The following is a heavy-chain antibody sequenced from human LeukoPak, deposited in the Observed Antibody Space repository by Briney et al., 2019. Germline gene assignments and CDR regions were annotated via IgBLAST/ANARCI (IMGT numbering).Heavy chain of an antibody. Sequence: GGSLRLSCAASGFTVGRNSMSWVRQAPGKGLEWVSIMDAGGTTYYADSVEGRFIISRDNSKNTLYLQMYSLRAEDTAVYYCARDTLYSSSWYYFDFWGQGTLVTVSS. D-gene: IGHD6-13*01. CDR3: ARDTLYSSSWYYFDF. CDR2: MDAGGTT. J-gene: IGHJ4*02. V-gene: IGHV3-66*01. CDR1: GFTVGRNS.